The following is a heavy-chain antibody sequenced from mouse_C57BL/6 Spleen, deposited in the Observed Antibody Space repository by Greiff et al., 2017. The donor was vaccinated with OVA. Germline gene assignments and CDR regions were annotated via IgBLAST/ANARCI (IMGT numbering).Heavy chain of an antibody. CDR2: IDPSDSYT. J-gene: IGHJ2*01. Sequence: QVQLQQPGAELVKPGASVKLSCKASGYTFTSYWMQWVKQRPGQGLEWIGEIDPSDSYTNYNQKFKGKATLTVDTSSSTAYMQLSSLTSEDSAVYYWATGTGDFDYWGQGTTLTVSS. CDR1: GYTFTSYW. CDR3: ATGTGDFDY. D-gene: IGHD4-1*01. V-gene: IGHV1-50*01.